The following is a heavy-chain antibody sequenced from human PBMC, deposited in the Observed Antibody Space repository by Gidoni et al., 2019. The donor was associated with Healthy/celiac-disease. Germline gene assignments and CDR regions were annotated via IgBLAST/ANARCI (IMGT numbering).Heavy chain of an antibody. Sequence: EVQLLESGGGLVQPGGSLSLSLAASGSTFSSYAMCWVGQAPGKGLEWVSAISGSGGSTYYADSVKGRFTISRDNSKNTLYLQMNSLRAEDTAVYYCAKVGWNYYDSTGYYFDYWGQGTLVTVSS. V-gene: IGHV3-23*01. D-gene: IGHD3-22*01. CDR3: AKVGWNYYDSTGYYFDY. CDR1: GSTFSSYA. CDR2: ISGSGGST. J-gene: IGHJ4*02.